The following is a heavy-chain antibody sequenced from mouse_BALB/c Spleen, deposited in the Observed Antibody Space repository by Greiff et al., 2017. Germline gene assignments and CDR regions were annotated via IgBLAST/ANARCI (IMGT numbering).Heavy chain of an antibody. CDR3: ARAKITEDFDY. D-gene: IGHD2-4*01. V-gene: IGHV5-17*02. CDR1: GFTFSSFG. J-gene: IGHJ2*01. Sequence: EVMLVESGGGLVQPGGSRKLSCAASGFTFSSFGMHWVRQAPEKGLEWVAYISSGSSTIYYADTVKGRFTISRDNPKNTLFLQMTSLRSEATAMYYCARAKITEDFDYWGQGTTLTVSS. CDR2: ISSGSSTI.